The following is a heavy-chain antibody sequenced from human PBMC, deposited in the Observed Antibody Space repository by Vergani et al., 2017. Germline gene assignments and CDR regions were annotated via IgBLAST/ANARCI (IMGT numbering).Heavy chain of an antibody. V-gene: IGHV3-11*01. CDR2: ISNSGNTI. CDR3: ARVGWSYYDSSGYYYAPGGWFDP. CDR1: GFSFSDHY. Sequence: QVQLVESGGGLVKPGGSLRLSCAASGFSFSDHYMTWIRQAPGKGLEWVSYISNSGNTIEYADSVKGRFSISRDNAKSSLFLQMDSLRAEDTAVYYCARVGWSYYDSSGYYYAPGGWFDPWGQGTLVTVSS. D-gene: IGHD3-22*01. J-gene: IGHJ5*02.